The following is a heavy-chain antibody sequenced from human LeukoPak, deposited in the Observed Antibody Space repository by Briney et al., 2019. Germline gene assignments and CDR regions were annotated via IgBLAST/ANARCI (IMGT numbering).Heavy chain of an antibody. Sequence: ASVKVSCKASGYTFINYAINWGRQAPGQRLEWMGWINAGNGNTKYSQKFQGRVTITRDTSASTAYMELSSLRSEDTAVYYCARGPRAAADDYWGQGTLVTVSS. CDR2: INAGNGNT. CDR1: GYTFINYA. D-gene: IGHD6-13*01. J-gene: IGHJ4*02. CDR3: ARGPRAAADDY. V-gene: IGHV1-3*01.